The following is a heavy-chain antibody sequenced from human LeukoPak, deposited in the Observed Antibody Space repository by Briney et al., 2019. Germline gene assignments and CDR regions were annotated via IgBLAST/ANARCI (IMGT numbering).Heavy chain of an antibody. CDR2: VRAYNGNT. CDR3: AREQSLVGYRSTWFDY. Sequence: ASVKVSCMSSGYTFTHYCIIWVRQAPGQGLEWMGWVRAYNGNTDYAQNHQGRVTMTTDTFTSTAYTELRSLRPDDTAVYYCAREQSLVGYRSTWFDYWGQGTPVTVSS. D-gene: IGHD6-13*01. CDR1: GYTFTHYC. V-gene: IGHV1-18*01. J-gene: IGHJ4*02.